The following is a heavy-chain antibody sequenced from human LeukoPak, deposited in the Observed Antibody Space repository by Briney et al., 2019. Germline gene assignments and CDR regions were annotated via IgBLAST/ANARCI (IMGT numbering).Heavy chain of an antibody. Sequence: GESLKISCKGSGYSFTSYWIGWVRQMPGKGLEWMGIIYPGDSDTRYSPSFQGQVTISADKSISTAYLQWSSLKASDTAMYYCARHAGGPHYYYYMDVWGKGTTVTVSS. CDR1: GYSFTSYW. CDR2: IYPGDSDT. V-gene: IGHV5-51*01. J-gene: IGHJ6*03. CDR3: ARHAGGPHYYYYMDV.